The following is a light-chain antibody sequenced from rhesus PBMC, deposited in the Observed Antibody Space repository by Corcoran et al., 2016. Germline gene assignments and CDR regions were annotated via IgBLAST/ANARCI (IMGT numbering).Light chain of an antibody. CDR3: LQYNSDPYS. V-gene: IGKV1-43*02. CDR1: QGISTY. Sequence: DIQMTQSPSSLSASVGDRVTITCRARQGISTYLNWYQQKPGKAPKRLIYAASSLESGVPSRFSGSGSGTDFTLTISSLQPEDFATYYCLQYNSDPYSFGQGTKVEIK. J-gene: IGKJ2*01. CDR2: AAS.